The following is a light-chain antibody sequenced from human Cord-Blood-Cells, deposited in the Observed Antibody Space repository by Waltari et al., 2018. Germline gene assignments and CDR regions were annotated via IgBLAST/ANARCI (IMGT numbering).Light chain of an antibody. Sequence: QSALTQPASVSGSPGQSITISCTATSSDVGGYNYVSWYQQHPGKAPKHMMYVVSNRPSGVSNRCKGYKSGNTASQTISGRQAEDEADYYCSSYTSSSTLVFGGWTKLSVL. CDR3: SSYTSSSTLV. V-gene: IGLV2-14*01. CDR2: VVS. CDR1: SSDVGGYNY. J-gene: IGLJ2*01.